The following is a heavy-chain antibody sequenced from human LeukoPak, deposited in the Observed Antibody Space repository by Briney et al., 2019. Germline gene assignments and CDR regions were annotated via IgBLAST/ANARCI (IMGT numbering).Heavy chain of an antibody. D-gene: IGHD3-22*01. V-gene: IGHV3-9*01. Sequence: GGSLRLSCAASGFTFDDYAMHWVRQAPGKGLEWVSGISWNSGSIGYADSVKGRFTMSRDNAKNSLYLQMNSLRAEDTALYYCAKVTPYDSSGYYYYFGGQGTLVTVSS. CDR2: ISWNSGSI. J-gene: IGHJ4*02. CDR3: AKVTPYDSSGYYYYF. CDR1: GFTFDDYA.